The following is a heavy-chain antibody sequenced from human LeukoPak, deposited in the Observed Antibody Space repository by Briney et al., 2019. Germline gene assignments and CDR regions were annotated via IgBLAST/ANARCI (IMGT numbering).Heavy chain of an antibody. CDR1: GFVFRSYP. Sequence: PGRSLRLSCAASGFVFRSYPIQWVRQAPGKGLEWVTIISYDGNHIFYADSVKGRFTISRDNSKNTLYLQMNGLRPEDTAVYYCETAIQLRPFWGQGTLVTVSS. V-gene: IGHV3-30*04. D-gene: IGHD1-1*01. CDR2: ISYDGNHI. J-gene: IGHJ4*02. CDR3: ETAIQLRPF.